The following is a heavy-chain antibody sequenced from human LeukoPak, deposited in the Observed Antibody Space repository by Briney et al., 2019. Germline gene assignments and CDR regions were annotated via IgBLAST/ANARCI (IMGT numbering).Heavy chain of an antibody. D-gene: IGHD3-22*01. J-gene: IGHJ4*02. CDR1: GYTFTGYY. CDR2: ISAYSGNT. V-gene: IGHV1-18*04. CDR3: ARDGQYYYDSSGNDY. Sequence: ASVKVSCKASGYTFTGYYMHWVRQAPGQGLEWMGWISAYSGNTNYAQKLQGRVTMTTDTSTSTAYMELRSLRSDDTAVYYCARDGQYYYDSSGNDYWGQGTLVTVSS.